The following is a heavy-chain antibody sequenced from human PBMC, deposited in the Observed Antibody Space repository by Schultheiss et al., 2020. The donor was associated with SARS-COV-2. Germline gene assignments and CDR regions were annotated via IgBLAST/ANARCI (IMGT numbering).Heavy chain of an antibody. CDR2: INPNSGGT. Sequence: ASVKVSCKASGYTFTVYHIHWVRQAPGQGLEWMGWINPNSGGTNYAQKFQGRVTMTRDTSISTAYMELSRLRSDDTAVYYCARVGPIAVAAVDYWGQGTLVTVSS. CDR1: GYTFTVYH. J-gene: IGHJ4*02. CDR3: ARVGPIAVAAVDY. V-gene: IGHV1-2*02. D-gene: IGHD6-19*01.